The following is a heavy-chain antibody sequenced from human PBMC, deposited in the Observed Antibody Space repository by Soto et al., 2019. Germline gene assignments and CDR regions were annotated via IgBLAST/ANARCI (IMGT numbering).Heavy chain of an antibody. Sequence: EVQLVESGGGLVQPGGSLRLSCAASGFIVSSNYMSWVRQAPGKGLEWVSVIYSGGSTYYADSVKGRFTISRDNSKNTLYLQMNSLRAEDTAVYYCARSGPSDAFDIWGQGTMVTVSS. CDR2: IYSGGST. D-gene: IGHD2-15*01. CDR1: GFIVSSNY. CDR3: ARSGPSDAFDI. V-gene: IGHV3-66*01. J-gene: IGHJ3*02.